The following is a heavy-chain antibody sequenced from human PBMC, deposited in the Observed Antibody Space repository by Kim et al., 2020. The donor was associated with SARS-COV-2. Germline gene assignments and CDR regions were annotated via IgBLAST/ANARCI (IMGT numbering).Heavy chain of an antibody. V-gene: IGHV3-23*03. Sequence: GGSLRLSCAASGFTFSSYAMSWVRQAPGKGLEWVSVIYSGGSTTYYADSVKGRFTISRDNSKNTLYLQMNSLRAEDTAVYYCAKSPRGGEWLRHFYYYYGMDVWGQGTTVTVSS. J-gene: IGHJ6*02. CDR2: IYSGGSTT. D-gene: IGHD5-12*01. CDR3: AKSPRGGEWLRHFYYYYGMDV. CDR1: GFTFSSYA.